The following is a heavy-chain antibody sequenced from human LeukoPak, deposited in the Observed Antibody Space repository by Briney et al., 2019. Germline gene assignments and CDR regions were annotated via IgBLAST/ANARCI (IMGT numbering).Heavy chain of an antibody. V-gene: IGHV1-46*01. J-gene: IGHJ5*02. CDR3: ARSEYSKSIWFDP. CDR2: INPSGGTT. D-gene: IGHD6-6*01. Sequence: GASVKISCKASGFKFTNFYFHWVRQAPGQGLEWMGIINPSGGTTTYAQKFQGNITMTRDTSTSTVYMEMTSLTSEDTAVYYCARSEYSKSIWFDPWGQRTLVTVSS. CDR1: GFKFTNFY.